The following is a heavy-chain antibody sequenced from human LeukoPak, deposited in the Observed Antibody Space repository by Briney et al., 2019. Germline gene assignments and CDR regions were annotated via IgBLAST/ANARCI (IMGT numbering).Heavy chain of an antibody. Sequence: SETLSLTCAVSGYSISSGYYWGWIRQPPGKGLEWIGSIYHSGSTYYNPSLKSRVTISVDTSKNQFSLKLSSVTAADTAVYYCASLYSGSYNWFDPWGQGTLVTVSS. D-gene: IGHD6-6*01. V-gene: IGHV4-38-2*01. CDR2: IYHSGST. CDR3: ASLYSGSYNWFDP. J-gene: IGHJ5*02. CDR1: GYSISSGYY.